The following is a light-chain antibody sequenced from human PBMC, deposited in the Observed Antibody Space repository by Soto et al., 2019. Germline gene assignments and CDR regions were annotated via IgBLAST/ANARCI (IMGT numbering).Light chain of an antibody. V-gene: IGKV3-20*01. J-gene: IGKJ2*01. CDR1: QSVRSNY. CDR3: QQYGGSPYT. CDR2: GAS. Sequence: EIVLTQSPGTLSLSPGERATLCCRASQSVRSNYLAWYQQKPGQAPRLLIYGASSRATGIPDRFSGTGSGTDFTLTISRLEPEDFAVYYCQQYGGSPYTLGQGTKLEIK.